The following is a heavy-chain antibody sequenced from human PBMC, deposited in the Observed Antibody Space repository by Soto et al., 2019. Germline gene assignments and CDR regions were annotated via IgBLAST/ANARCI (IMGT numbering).Heavy chain of an antibody. CDR1: GDSVSSNSAA. CDR2: TYYRSKWYN. Sequence: PSQTLSLTCAISGDSVSSNSAAWNWIRQSPSRGLEWLGKTYYRSKWYNDYAVSVKSRITINPDTSKNQFSLQLNSVTPEDTAVYYCARDWFDSSGYFDYYYYGMDVWGQGTTVTVSS. V-gene: IGHV6-1*01. CDR3: ARDWFDSSGYFDYYYYGMDV. D-gene: IGHD3-22*01. J-gene: IGHJ6*02.